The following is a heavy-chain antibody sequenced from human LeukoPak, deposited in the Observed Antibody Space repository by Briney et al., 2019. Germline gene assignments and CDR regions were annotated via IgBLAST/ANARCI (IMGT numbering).Heavy chain of an antibody. V-gene: IGHV3-23*01. D-gene: IGHD4-23*01. Sequence: GGSLRLSCAASGFTFSSYAMSWVRQAPGKGLEWVSAISGSGGSTYYADSVKGRFTISRDNSKNTLYLQMNSLRAEDTAVYYCAMDPYGGKIGVSYYWDQGTLVTVSS. CDR2: ISGSGGST. J-gene: IGHJ4*02. CDR3: AMDPYGGKIGVSYY. CDR1: GFTFSSYA.